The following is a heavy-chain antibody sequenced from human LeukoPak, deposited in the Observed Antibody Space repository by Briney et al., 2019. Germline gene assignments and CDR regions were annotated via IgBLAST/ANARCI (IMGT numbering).Heavy chain of an antibody. CDR2: IYYSGST. Sequence: ASETLSLTCTVSGGSISSYYWSWIRQPPGKGLEWIGYIYYSGSTNYNPSLKSRVTISLDTSKNQFSLKLSSVTAADTAVYYCARGGVIYDAFDIWGQGTMVTVSS. J-gene: IGHJ3*02. D-gene: IGHD3-16*02. CDR3: ARGGVIYDAFDI. CDR1: GGSISSYY. V-gene: IGHV4-59*12.